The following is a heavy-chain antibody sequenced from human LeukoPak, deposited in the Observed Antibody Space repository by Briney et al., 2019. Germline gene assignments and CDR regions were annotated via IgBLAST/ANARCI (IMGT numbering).Heavy chain of an antibody. CDR3: ARASASLTGLALLGFDL. Sequence: PGGSLRLSCAASGFTFGSHSMHWVRQAPGKGLEWISYINSSSSPIYYADSVKGRFTISRDNAKNSLYLQMNSLRVEDTAVYFCARASASLTGLALLGFDLWGQGTLVTVSS. D-gene: IGHD2/OR15-2a*01. J-gene: IGHJ4*02. CDR1: GFTFGSHS. V-gene: IGHV3-48*04. CDR2: INSSSSPI.